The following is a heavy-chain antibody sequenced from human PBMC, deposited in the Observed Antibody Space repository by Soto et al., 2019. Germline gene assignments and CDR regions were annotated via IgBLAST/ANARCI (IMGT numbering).Heavy chain of an antibody. V-gene: IGHV1-18*01. D-gene: IGHD3-10*01. CDR3: AIVFKLLWFGDGGWFDP. CDR2: ISAYNGNT. CDR1: GYTFTSYG. J-gene: IGHJ5*02. Sequence: QVQLVQSGAEVKKPGASVKVSCKASGYTFTSYGISWVRQAPGQGLEWMGWISAYNGNTNYAQKLQGRVTMNTDTPTSTANMELRSLRSDDTAVYYCAIVFKLLWFGDGGWFDPWGQGTLVPVSS.